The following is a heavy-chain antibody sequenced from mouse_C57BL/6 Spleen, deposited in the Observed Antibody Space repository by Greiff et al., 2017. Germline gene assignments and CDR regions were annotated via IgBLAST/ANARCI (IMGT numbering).Heavy chain of an antibody. D-gene: IGHD1-1*01. J-gene: IGHJ2*01. CDR3: ARSDGGSSYLDY. CDR1: GYTFTSYW. CDR2: IHPNSGST. Sequence: QVQLQQPGAELVKPGASVKLSCKASGYTFTSYWMHWVKQRPGQGLEWIGMIHPNSGSTNYNEKFKSKATLTVDKSSSTAYMQLSSLTSEDSAVYYCARSDGGSSYLDYWGQGTTLTVSS. V-gene: IGHV1-64*01.